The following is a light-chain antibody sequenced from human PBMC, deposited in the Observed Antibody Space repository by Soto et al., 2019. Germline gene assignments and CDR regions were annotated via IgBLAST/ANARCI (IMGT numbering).Light chain of an antibody. CDR2: AAS. CDR1: QSISSY. Sequence: DIHLTQSPSSLSASLRHRVTITCGSSQSISSYLNWYQQKPGKAPKLLIYAASSLHSGIPARFSGSGSGTEFTLTISSLQPEDFATYYCQQSYSTPRTFGQGTKVDIK. J-gene: IGKJ1*01. V-gene: IGKV1-39*01. CDR3: QQSYSTPRT.